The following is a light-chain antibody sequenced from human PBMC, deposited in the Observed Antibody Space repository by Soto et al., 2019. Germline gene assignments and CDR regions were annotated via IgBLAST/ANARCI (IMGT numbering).Light chain of an antibody. Sequence: QSALTQPASVSGSPGQSITISCTGTSSDVGNYKLVSWYQQQPGKAPKLIICEDTERPSGISNRFSGSKSGNTASLTISGLQAEADGDYYCCSYAGGTAVVFGGGTKLTV. CDR1: SSDVGNYKL. V-gene: IGLV2-23*01. J-gene: IGLJ2*01. CDR2: EDT. CDR3: CSYAGGTAVV.